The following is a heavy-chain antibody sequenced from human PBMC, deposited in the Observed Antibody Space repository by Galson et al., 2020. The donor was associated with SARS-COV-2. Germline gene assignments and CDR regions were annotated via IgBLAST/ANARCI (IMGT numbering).Heavy chain of an antibody. J-gene: IGHJ6*02. V-gene: IGHV3-30*02. CDR2: IRNEGSIK. CDR1: GFTFSSYA. D-gene: IGHD3-3*01. CDR3: AKDRAAKKFKRGVSRGGMDV. Sequence: GGSLRLSCGASGFTFSSYAMHWVRQAPGKGVEWVAFIRNEGSIKYYIDSVKGRFTISRDNSKNTLYLQMNSLRGEDTAVYYCAKDRAAKKFKRGVSRGGMDVWGQGTTVTVSS.